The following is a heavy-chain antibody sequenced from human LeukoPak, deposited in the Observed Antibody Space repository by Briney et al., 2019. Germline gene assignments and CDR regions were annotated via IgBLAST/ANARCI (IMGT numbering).Heavy chain of an antibody. D-gene: IGHD5-18*01. CDR1: GYTFTCYY. CDR3: ARVARDTAMATGY. CDR2: INPNSGGT. J-gene: IGHJ4*02. V-gene: IGHV1-2*02. Sequence: ASVKVSCKASGYTFTCYYMHWVRQAPGQGREWMGWINPNSGGTNYAQKFQGRVTMTRDTSISTAYMELSRLRSDDTAVYYCARVARDTAMATGYWGQGTLVTVSA.